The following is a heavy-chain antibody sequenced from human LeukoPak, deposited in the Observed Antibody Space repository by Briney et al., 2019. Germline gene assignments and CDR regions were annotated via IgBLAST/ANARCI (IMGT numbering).Heavy chain of an antibody. CDR2: FDPEDGET. CDR3: ARTVTTASGLVSSVNWFDP. J-gene: IGHJ5*02. D-gene: IGHD4-17*01. CDR1: GYTLTELS. Sequence: ASVKVSCKVSGYTLTELSMHWVRQAPGKGLEWMGGFDPEDGETIYAQKFQGRVTMTEDTSTDTAYMELSSLRSEDTAVYYCARTVTTASGLVSSVNWFDPWGQGTLVTVSS. V-gene: IGHV1-24*01.